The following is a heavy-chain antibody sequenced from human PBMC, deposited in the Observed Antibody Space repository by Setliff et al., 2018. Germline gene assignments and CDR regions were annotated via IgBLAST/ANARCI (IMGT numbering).Heavy chain of an antibody. V-gene: IGHV4-34*01. CDR2: INHSGST. D-gene: IGHD3-3*02. CDR3: ARHLWGRYMAESSDYFDY. J-gene: IGHJ4*02. CDR1: GGSFSNYY. Sequence: SETLSLTCTVYGGSFSNYYWSWIRQPPGKGLEWIGEINHSGSTNYNPSLEGRVTISVDTSNNQFSLKLSSVTAADTAVYYCARHLWGRYMAESSDYFDYWGQGSLVTVSS.